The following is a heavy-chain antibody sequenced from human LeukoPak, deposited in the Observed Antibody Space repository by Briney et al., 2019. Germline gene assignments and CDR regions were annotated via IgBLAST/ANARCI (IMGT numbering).Heavy chain of an antibody. CDR1: GFTFSDYH. CDR3: ARDWPNWDY. D-gene: IGHD1-7*01. V-gene: IGHV3-11*01. CDR2: ISSSGSTI. J-gene: IGHJ3*01. Sequence: GGSLRLSRAASGFTFSDYHMSWIRQAAGKGLEWVSYISSSGSTIYYADFVKGRFTISRDNAKNSLYLQINSLRAEDTPVYYCARDWPNWDYWGQGTMVTVSS.